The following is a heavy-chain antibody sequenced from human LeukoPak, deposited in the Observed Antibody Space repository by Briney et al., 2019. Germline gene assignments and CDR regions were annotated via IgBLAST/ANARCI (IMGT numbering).Heavy chain of an antibody. CDR3: ARDRDTAMEDFDY. J-gene: IGHJ4*02. CDR2: INAGNGNT. Sequence: ASVKVSCKASGYTFTTYAMHWVRQAPGRRLEWMGWINAGNGNTKYSQKFQGRVTITRDTSASTAYMELSSLRSEDTAVYYCARDRDTAMEDFDYWGQGTLVTVSS. D-gene: IGHD5-18*01. V-gene: IGHV1-3*01. CDR1: GYTFTTYA.